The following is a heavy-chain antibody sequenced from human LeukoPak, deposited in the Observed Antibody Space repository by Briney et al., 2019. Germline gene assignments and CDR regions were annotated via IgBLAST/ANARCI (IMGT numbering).Heavy chain of an antibody. CDR2: IIPIFGTA. CDR3: ARVPQPCSSTSCYTRWFGP. J-gene: IGHJ5*02. CDR1: GGTFSSYA. V-gene: IGHV1-69*13. D-gene: IGHD2-2*02. Sequence: ASVKVSCKASGGTFSSYAISWVRQAPGQGLEWMGGIIPIFGTANYAQKFQGRVTITADESTSTAYMELSSLRSEDTAVYYCARVPQPCSSTSCYTRWFGPWGQGTLVTVSS.